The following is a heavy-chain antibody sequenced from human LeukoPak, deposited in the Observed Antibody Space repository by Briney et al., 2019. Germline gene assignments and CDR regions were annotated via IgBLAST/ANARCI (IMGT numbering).Heavy chain of an antibody. D-gene: IGHD2-2*03. CDR1: GFTFSSYA. CDR2: ISYDGSNK. J-gene: IGHJ4*02. V-gene: IGHV3-30*04. CDR3: ARDRGYCSSTSCYALYYFDY. Sequence: GGSLRLSCAASGFTFSSYAMHWVRQAPGKGLEWVAVISYDGSNKYYADTVKGRFTISRDNSKNTLYLQMNSLRAEDTAVYYCARDRGYCSSTSCYALYYFDYWGQGTLVTVSS.